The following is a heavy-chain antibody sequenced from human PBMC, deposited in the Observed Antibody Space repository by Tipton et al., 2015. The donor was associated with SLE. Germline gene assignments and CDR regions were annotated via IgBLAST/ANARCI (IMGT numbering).Heavy chain of an antibody. D-gene: IGHD6-6*01. CDR2: INHSGNI. CDR3: ARGPIEYSSSFDAFDI. V-gene: IGHV4-34*01. J-gene: IGHJ3*02. Sequence: TLSLTCAVYGGSFSGYYWSWIRQTPGKGLEWIGEINHSGNINYNPSLQSRVTISVDTSKNQFSLKLSSVTAADTAVYYCARGPIEYSSSFDAFDIWGQGTMVTVSS. CDR1: GGSFSGYY.